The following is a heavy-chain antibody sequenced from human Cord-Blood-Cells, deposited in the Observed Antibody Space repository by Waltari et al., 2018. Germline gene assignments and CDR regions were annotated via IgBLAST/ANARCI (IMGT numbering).Heavy chain of an antibody. CDR1: GFTFSSYA. J-gene: IGHJ4*02. D-gene: IGHD1-26*01. CDR3: ARVGGSYYFDY. CDR2: ISYDGSNK. V-gene: IGHV3-30-3*01. Sequence: QVQLVESGGGVVQPGRSLRLSCAASGFTFSSYAMHWVRQAPGKGLGWVAVISYDGSNKYYADAVKGRFTISRDNSKNTLYLQMNSLRAEDTAVYYCARVGGSYYFDYWGQGTLVTVSS.